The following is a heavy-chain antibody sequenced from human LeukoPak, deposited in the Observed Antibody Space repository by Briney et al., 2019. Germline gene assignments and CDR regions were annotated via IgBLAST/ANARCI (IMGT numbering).Heavy chain of an antibody. CDR2: INHSGST. J-gene: IGHJ4*02. CDR1: GGSFSGYY. D-gene: IGHD3-16*02. Sequence: SETLSLTCAVYGGSFSGYYWSWIRQPPGKGLEWIGEINHSGSTNYNPSLKSRVTISVDTSKNQFSLKLSSVTAADTAVYYCARRKITFGGVIVYYFDYWGQGTLVTVS. V-gene: IGHV4-34*01. CDR3: ARRKITFGGVIVYYFDY.